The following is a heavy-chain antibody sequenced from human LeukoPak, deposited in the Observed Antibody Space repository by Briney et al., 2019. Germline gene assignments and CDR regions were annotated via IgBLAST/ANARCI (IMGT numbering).Heavy chain of an antibody. Sequence: ASVKVSCKASGYTFTSYDINWVRQATGQGLEWMGWMNPNSGNTDYAQKFQGRVTMTRNTSISTAYMELSSLRSEDTAVYYCARKPYDFWSGYSNWFDPWGQGTLVTVSS. CDR1: GYTFTSYD. CDR2: MNPNSGNT. V-gene: IGHV1-8*01. J-gene: IGHJ5*02. D-gene: IGHD3-3*01. CDR3: ARKPYDFWSGYSNWFDP.